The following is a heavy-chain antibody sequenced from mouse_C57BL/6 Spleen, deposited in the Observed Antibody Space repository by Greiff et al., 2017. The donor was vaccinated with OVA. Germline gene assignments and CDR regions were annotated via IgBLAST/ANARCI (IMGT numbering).Heavy chain of an antibody. CDR1: GYTFTDYN. CDR3: ARRHYDDAMDY. D-gene: IGHD2-4*01. Sequence: EVQLQQSGPELVKPGASVKIPCKASGYTFTDYNMDWVKQSHGKSLEWIGDINPNNGGTNYNQKFKGKATLTVDKSSSTAYMELRSLTSEDTAVYYCARRHYDDAMDYWGQGTSVTVSS. J-gene: IGHJ4*01. CDR2: INPNNGGT. V-gene: IGHV1-18*01.